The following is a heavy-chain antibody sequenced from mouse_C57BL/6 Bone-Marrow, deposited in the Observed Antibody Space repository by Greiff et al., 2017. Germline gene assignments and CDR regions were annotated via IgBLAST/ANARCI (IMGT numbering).Heavy chain of an antibody. CDR1: GYSFTGYF. CDR3: ARGGDGYYGSYWYFDV. Sequence: EVKLVESGPELVKPGASVKISCKASGYSFTGYFMNWVKQSHGKSLEWIGRINPYNGDTFYNQKFKGKATLTVDKSSSTAHMELLSLTSEDFAVYYGARGGDGYYGSYWYFDVWGTGTTVTVSS. D-gene: IGHD2-3*01. CDR2: INPYNGDT. J-gene: IGHJ1*03. V-gene: IGHV1-37*01.